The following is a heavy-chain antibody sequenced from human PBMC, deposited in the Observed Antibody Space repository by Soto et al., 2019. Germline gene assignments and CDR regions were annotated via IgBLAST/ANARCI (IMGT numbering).Heavy chain of an antibody. CDR1: GFTFSSYA. J-gene: IGHJ4*02. Sequence: GGSLRLSCAASGFTFSSYAMSWVRQAPGKGLEWVSAISGSGGSTYYADSVKGRFTISRDNSKNTLYLQMNSLRAEDTAVYYCAKDHSIFPPHGRHIFDYWGQGTLVTVSS. V-gene: IGHV3-23*01. CDR2: ISGSGGST. CDR3: AKDHSIFPPHGRHIFDY. D-gene: IGHD2-21*01.